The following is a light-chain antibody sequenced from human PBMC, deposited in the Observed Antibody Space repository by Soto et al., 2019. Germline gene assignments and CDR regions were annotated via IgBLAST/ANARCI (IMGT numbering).Light chain of an antibody. V-gene: IGLV2-14*01. Sequence: QSVLTQPASVSGSPGQSITISCTGTSGDIGSYNRVSWYQQHPGKAPKLIIYEVTDRPSGVSNRFSGSKSGNTASLTISGLQAEDEAEYYCSSYTNINKRACVFGTGTKLTVL. J-gene: IGLJ1*01. CDR3: SSYTNINKRACV. CDR2: EVT. CDR1: SGDIGSYNR.